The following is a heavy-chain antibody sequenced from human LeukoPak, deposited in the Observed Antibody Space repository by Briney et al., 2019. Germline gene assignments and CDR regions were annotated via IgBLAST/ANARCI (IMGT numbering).Heavy chain of an antibody. V-gene: IGHV7-4-1*02. J-gene: IGHJ5*02. CDR2: INTNTGNP. Sequence: MGWINTNTGNPTYAQGFTGRFVFSLDTSVSTAYLQISSLKAEDTAVYYCAREPQNWFDPWGQGTLVAVSS. CDR3: AREPQNWFDP.